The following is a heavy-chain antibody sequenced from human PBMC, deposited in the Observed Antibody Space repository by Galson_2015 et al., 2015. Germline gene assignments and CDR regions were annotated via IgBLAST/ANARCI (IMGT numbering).Heavy chain of an antibody. CDR1: GFSLSTSGMC. J-gene: IGHJ4*02. D-gene: IGHD3-22*01. Sequence: PALVKPTQTLTLTCTFSGFSLSTSGMCVSWIRQPPGKALEWLALIDWDDDKYYSTSLKTRLTISKDTSKNQVVLTMTNMDPVDTATYYCARIRVPDYYDSSGYYYSRAPFDYWGQGTLVTVSS. CDR2: IDWDDDK. V-gene: IGHV2-70*01. CDR3: ARIRVPDYYDSSGYYYSRAPFDY.